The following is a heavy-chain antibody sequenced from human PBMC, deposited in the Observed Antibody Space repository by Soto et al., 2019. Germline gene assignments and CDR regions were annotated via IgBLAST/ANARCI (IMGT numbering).Heavy chain of an antibody. CDR3: ARSRNVMITFGGVLWFDP. CDR2: MNPNSGNT. Sequence: ASVKVSCKASGYTFTSYDINWVRQATGQGLEWMGWMNPNSGNTGYAQKFQGRVTMTRKTSISTAYMELSSLRSEDTAVYYCARSRNVMITFGGVLWFDPWGQGTLVTVSS. J-gene: IGHJ5*02. CDR1: GYTFTSYD. V-gene: IGHV1-8*01. D-gene: IGHD3-16*01.